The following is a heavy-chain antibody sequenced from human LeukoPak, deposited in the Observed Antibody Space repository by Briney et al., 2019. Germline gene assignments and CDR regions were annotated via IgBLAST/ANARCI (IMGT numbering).Heavy chain of an antibody. CDR2: ISGSGGST. Sequence: GGSLRLSCAASGFTLSSYAMSWVRQAQGKGLEWVSAISGSGGSTYYADSVKGRFTISRDKSKNTLYLQMNSLRAEDTSVYYCAKDQLRGDYALNYCFDYWGQGTLVTVSS. J-gene: IGHJ4*02. CDR3: AKDQLRGDYALNYCFDY. V-gene: IGHV3-23*01. D-gene: IGHD4-17*01. CDR1: GFTLSSYA.